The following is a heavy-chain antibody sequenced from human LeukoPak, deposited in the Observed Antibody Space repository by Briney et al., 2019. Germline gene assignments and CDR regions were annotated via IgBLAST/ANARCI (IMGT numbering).Heavy chain of an antibody. CDR3: ARGSIGYCSSTSCSREDFDY. V-gene: IGHV4-34*01. CDR1: GGSFSGYY. CDR2: INHSGST. Sequence: PSETLSLTCAVYGGSFSGYYWSWIRQPPGKGLEWIGEINHSGSTNYNPSLKSRVTISVDTSKNQFSLKLSSVTAADTAVYYCARGSIGYCSSTSCSREDFDYWGQGTLVTVSS. J-gene: IGHJ4*02. D-gene: IGHD2-2*01.